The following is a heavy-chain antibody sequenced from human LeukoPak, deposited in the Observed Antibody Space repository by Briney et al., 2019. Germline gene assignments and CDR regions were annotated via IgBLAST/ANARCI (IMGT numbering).Heavy chain of an antibody. CDR2: ISSGGSTI. CDR1: GFTFSSFE. D-gene: IGHD3-22*01. Sequence: PGGSLRLSCAASGFTFSSFEMKWVRQAPGKGLEWVSYISSGGSTIYYADSVKGRFTISRDNARNSLYLQMNSLRAEDTAVYYCAKEEVYYDRNGSGTWGQGTLVTVSS. CDR3: AKEEVYYDRNGSGT. J-gene: IGHJ5*02. V-gene: IGHV3-48*03.